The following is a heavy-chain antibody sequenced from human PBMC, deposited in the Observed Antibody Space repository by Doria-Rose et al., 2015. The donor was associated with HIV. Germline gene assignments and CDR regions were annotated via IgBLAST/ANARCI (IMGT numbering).Heavy chain of an antibody. CDR2: IYPGDSDT. CDR3: ARLGNYDSGSTFDY. D-gene: IGHD3-10*01. J-gene: IGHJ4*02. CDR1: GYIFTNYW. V-gene: IGHV5-51*01. Sequence: VQLVQSRAEVKKPGESLKISCKASGYIFTNYWFGWVRQMPGKGLEWMGIIYPGDSDTRYSPSFQGQATFSADKSVSTAYLQWSSLKASDTAMYYCARLGNYDSGSTFDYWGQGTLATVSS.